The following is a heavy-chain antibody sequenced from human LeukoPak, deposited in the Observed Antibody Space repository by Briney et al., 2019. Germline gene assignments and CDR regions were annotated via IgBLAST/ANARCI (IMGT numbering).Heavy chain of an antibody. CDR1: IFGFSNYG. CDR2: IWYDGSNK. Sequence: PGGSLRLSCAASIFGFSNYGMSWVRQAPGKGLEWVAVIWYDGSNKYYADSVKGRFTISRDNSKNTLYLQMNSLRAEDTAVYYCARESGSYYFDYWGQGTLVTVSS. J-gene: IGHJ4*02. CDR3: ARESGSYYFDY. V-gene: IGHV3-33*08. D-gene: IGHD1-26*01.